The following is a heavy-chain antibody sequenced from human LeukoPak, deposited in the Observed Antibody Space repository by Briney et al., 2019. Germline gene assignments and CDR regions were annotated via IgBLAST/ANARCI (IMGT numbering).Heavy chain of an antibody. V-gene: IGHV4-34*01. CDR1: GGSFSGYY. Sequence: SETLSLTCAVYGGSFSGYYWSWIRQPPGKGLEWIGEINHSGSTNYNPSLKSRVTISVDTSKNQFSLKLSSVTAADTAVYYCAREILYDSTGYYLWGQGTVVTVSS. J-gene: IGHJ4*02. D-gene: IGHD3-22*01. CDR2: INHSGST. CDR3: AREILYDSTGYYL.